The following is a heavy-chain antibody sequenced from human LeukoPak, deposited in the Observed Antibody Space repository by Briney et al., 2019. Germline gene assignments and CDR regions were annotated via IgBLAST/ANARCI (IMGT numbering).Heavy chain of an antibody. CDR1: GFSFSSHG. Sequence: GGSLRLSCAASGFSFSSHGMSWVRQAPGKGLGWVSGIIGGAGGTYYADSVKGRFTISRDNAKNTLYLQMNSLRAEDTAVYYCAHGSMYQLDYWGQGTLVTVSS. CDR3: AHGSMYQLDY. J-gene: IGHJ4*02. D-gene: IGHD2-2*01. V-gene: IGHV3-23*01. CDR2: IIGGAGGT.